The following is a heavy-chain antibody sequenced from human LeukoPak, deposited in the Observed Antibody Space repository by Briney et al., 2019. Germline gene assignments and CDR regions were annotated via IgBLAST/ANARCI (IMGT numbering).Heavy chain of an antibody. V-gene: IGHV3-74*01. Sequence: PGGSLRPSCAASGFSLSTFWMHWVRQAPGKGLVWVSRIDYDGSTTTYADSVKGRFTISRDNAKNTLYLQMNSLRAEDTAVYYCTHLGWFDPWGQGTLVTVSS. CDR3: THLGWFDP. CDR1: GFSLSTFW. CDR2: IDYDGSTT. J-gene: IGHJ5*02.